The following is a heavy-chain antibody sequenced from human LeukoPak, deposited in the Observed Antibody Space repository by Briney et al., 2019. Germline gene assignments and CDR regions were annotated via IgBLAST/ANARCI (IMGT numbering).Heavy chain of an antibody. CDR2: ISYDGSDN. CDR1: GFTFSSYA. CDR3: ARDQGATLVRGVTPYLDY. D-gene: IGHD3-10*01. J-gene: IGHJ4*02. Sequence: GGSLRLSCAASGFTFSSYAMHWVRQAPGKGLEWVAIISYDGSDNYSADSVKGRFTIFRDNSKNTLYLQMNSLRTGDTAVYYCARDQGATLVRGVTPYLDYWGQGTLVSVSS. V-gene: IGHV3-30*04.